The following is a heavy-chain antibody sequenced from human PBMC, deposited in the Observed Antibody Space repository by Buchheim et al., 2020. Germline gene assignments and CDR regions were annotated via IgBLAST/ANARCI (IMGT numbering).Heavy chain of an antibody. Sequence: EVQLLESGGGLVQPGGSLRLSCAASGFTISSYAMRWVRQAPGKGLEWVSTIGSGGNTYYADSVKGRFTIPRDNSKKTLSVQMHSLRAEDTAVYYCAKGGPSSLYYFDYWGQGTL. V-gene: IGHV3-23*01. CDR1: GFTISSYA. CDR2: IGSGGNT. J-gene: IGHJ4*02. D-gene: IGHD5-12*01. CDR3: AKGGPSSLYYFDY.